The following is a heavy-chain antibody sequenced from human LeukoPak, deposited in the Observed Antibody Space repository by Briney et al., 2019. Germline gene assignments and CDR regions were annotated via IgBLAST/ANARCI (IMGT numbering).Heavy chain of an antibody. CDR3: ARVPVLEELYYYYYYMDV. Sequence: GSLRLSCAASGFTFSSYSMNWVRQAPGKGLEWVSYISSSSSTIYYADSVKGRFTISRDNAKNSLYLQMNSLRAEDTAVYYCARVPVLEELYYYYYYMDVWGKGTTVTVSS. V-gene: IGHV3-48*04. J-gene: IGHJ6*03. CDR1: GFTFSSYS. D-gene: IGHD1-26*01. CDR2: ISSSSSTI.